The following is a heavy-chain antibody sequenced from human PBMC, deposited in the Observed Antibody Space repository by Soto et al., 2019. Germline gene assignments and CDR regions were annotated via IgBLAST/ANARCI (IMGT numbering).Heavy chain of an antibody. J-gene: IGHJ4*02. CDR1: GFTFSSYA. D-gene: IGHD2-15*01. CDR3: AKDRCSGGSCYSTWYYFDY. V-gene: IGHV3-23*01. CDR2: ISGSVVST. Sequence: GGSLRLSCAASGFTFSSYAMSWVRQAPGKGLEWVSVISGSVVSTYYADSVKGRFTISRDNSKNTLYLQMNSLRAEDTAVYYCAKDRCSGGSCYSTWYYFDYWGQGTLVTVSS.